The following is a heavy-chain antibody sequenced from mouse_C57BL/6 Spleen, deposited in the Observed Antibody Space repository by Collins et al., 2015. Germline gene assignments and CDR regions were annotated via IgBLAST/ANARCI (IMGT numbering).Heavy chain of an antibody. Sequence: QVQLQQPGAELVKPGASVKLSCKASGYTFTSYWMHWVKQRPGQGLEWIGIIHPNSGNTNYNEKFKSKATLTVDKSSSTAYMQLSSLTSEDSTVYYCARSQRYDDYDEYFDVWGTGTTITASS. V-gene: IGHV1-64*01. CDR2: IHPNSGNT. J-gene: IGHJ1*03. D-gene: IGHD2-4*01. CDR3: ARSQRYDDYDEYFDV. CDR1: GYTFTSYW.